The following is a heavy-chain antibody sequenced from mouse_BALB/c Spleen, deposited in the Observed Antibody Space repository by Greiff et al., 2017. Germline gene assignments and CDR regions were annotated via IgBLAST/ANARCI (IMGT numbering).Heavy chain of an antibody. CDR2: IFPGTGTT. J-gene: IGHJ4*01. Sequence: QVQLQQSGAELVKPGASVKLSCKTSGYTFTSYWIQWVKQRPGQGLGWIGEIFPGTGTTYYNEKFKGKATLTIDTSSSTAYMQLSSLTSEDSAVYFCARSYKDAMDYWGQGTSVTVSS. V-gene: IGHV1S132*01. CDR1: GYTFTSYW. CDR3: ARSYKDAMDY.